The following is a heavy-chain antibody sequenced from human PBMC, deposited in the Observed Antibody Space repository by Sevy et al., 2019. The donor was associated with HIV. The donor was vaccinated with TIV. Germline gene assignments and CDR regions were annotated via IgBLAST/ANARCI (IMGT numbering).Heavy chain of an antibody. CDR3: TRDLPPSATTVAHFEY. CDR1: GFTFSSFE. J-gene: IGHJ4*02. CDR2: ISSSGSLI. D-gene: IGHD4-17*01. V-gene: IGHV3-48*03. Sequence: GGSLRLSCAASGFTFSSFEMNWVRQTPGKGLEWVSFISSSGSLIYYADSVKGRFTISRDNAKNSLYLQMNSLRAEDTGVYYCTRDLPPSATTVAHFEYWGQGTLVTFSS.